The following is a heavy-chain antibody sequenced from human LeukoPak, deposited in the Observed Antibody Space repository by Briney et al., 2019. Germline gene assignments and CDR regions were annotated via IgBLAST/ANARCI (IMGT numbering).Heavy chain of an antibody. J-gene: IGHJ4*02. CDR3: ARVTWIQRFYYFDY. CDR1: GYTFTSYY. Sequence: GASVKVSCKASGYTFTSYYMHWVRQAPGQGLEWMGWISAYNGNTNYAQKLQGRVTMTTDTSTSTAYMELRSLRSDDTAVYYCARVTWIQRFYYFDYWGQGTLVTVSS. V-gene: IGHV1-18*04. CDR2: ISAYNGNT. D-gene: IGHD5-18*01.